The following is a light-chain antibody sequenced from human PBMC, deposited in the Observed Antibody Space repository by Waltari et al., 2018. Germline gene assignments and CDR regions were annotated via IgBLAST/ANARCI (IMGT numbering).Light chain of an antibody. J-gene: IGKJ5*01. CDR2: DAS. CDR3: QQYDNLPT. CDR1: QGISNY. V-gene: IGKV1-33*01. Sequence: DIQLTQSPSFLSASIGDRVTITCRASQGISNYLNWYQQKPGKAPKLLIYDASNLETGVPSRFSGSGSGTDFTFTISSLQPEDIATYYCQQYDNLPTFGQGTRLEIK.